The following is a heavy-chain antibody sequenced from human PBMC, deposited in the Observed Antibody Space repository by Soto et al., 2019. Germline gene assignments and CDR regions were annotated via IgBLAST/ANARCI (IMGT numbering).Heavy chain of an antibody. V-gene: IGHV4-61*01. CDR3: ARDSRSSDFWSGHSRFDP. Sequence: PSETLSLTCTVSCVSVSSGSYYCSWIRQPPGKGLEWIGYIYYSGSTNYNPSLKSRVTISVDTSKNQFSLKLSSVAAADTAVYYCARDSRSSDFWSGHSRFDPWGQGTLVTVSS. J-gene: IGHJ5*02. CDR2: IYYSGST. CDR1: CVSVSSGSYY. D-gene: IGHD3-3*01.